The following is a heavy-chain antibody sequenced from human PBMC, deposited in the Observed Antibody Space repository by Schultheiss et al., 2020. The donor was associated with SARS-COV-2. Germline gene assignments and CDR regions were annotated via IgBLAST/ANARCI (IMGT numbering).Heavy chain of an antibody. D-gene: IGHD3-3*01. Sequence: ASVKVSCKASGYTFTSYGISWVRQAPGQGLEWMGWISAYNGNTNYAQKLQGRVTMTTDTSTSTAYIELRSLRSDDTAVYYCARIPNQYYDFWRGCRDAFDIWGPGTMVTVSS. CDR1: GYTFTSYG. CDR2: ISAYNGNT. CDR3: ARIPNQYYDFWRGCRDAFDI. V-gene: IGHV1-18*04. J-gene: IGHJ3*02.